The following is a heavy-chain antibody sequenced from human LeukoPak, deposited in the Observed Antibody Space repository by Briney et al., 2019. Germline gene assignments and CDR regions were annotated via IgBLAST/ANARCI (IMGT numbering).Heavy chain of an antibody. V-gene: IGHV1-46*01. CDR2: INPSGGST. CDR1: GGTFSGYA. D-gene: IGHD3-3*01. CDR3: AREKRSGDFDY. J-gene: IGHJ4*02. Sequence: GASVKVSCKASGGTFSGYAISWVRQAPGQGLEWMGIINPSGGSTSYAQKFQGRVTMTRDTSTSTVYMELSSLRSEDTAVYYCAREKRSGDFDYWGQGTLVTVSS.